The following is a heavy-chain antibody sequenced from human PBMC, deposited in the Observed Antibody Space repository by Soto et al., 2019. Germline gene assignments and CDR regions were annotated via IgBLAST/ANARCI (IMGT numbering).Heavy chain of an antibody. CDR3: AREDIVGATPDY. CDR2: ISSSSATI. J-gene: IGHJ4*02. CDR1: GFTFSIYG. Sequence: EVQLVESGGGLVQRGGSLRLSCAASGFTFSIYGMNWVRQAPGRGLEWLSYISSSSATIYYTDSVKGRFTISRDNAKDSLYLQMSSLADDDTAVYYCAREDIVGATPDYWGQGTLVTVSS. V-gene: IGHV3-48*02. D-gene: IGHD1-26*01.